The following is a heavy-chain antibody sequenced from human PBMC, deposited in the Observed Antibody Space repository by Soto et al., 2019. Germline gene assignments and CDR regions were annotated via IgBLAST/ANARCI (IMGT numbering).Heavy chain of an antibody. CDR3: AREIVVVVAATFRRYGMDV. CDR2: IIPIFGTA. Sequence: VASVKVSCKASGGTFSSYAISWVRQAPGQGLEWMGGIIPIFGTANYAQKFQGRVTITADESTSTAYMELSSLRSEDTAVYYCAREIVVVVAATFRRYGMDVWGQGTTVTVSS. CDR1: GGTFSSYA. D-gene: IGHD2-15*01. J-gene: IGHJ6*02. V-gene: IGHV1-69*13.